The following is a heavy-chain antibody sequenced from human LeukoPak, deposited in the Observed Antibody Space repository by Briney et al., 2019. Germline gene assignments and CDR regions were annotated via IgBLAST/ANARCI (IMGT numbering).Heavy chain of an antibody. J-gene: IGHJ6*03. CDR2: ISSSGSTI. Sequence: GGSLRLSCAASGFTFTDYYMSWIRQAPGKGLEWVSYISSSGSTIYYADSVKGRFTISRDNAKNSLYLQMNNLRAEDTAVYHCARPREGGATPYYFYYMDVWGKGTTVTVSS. D-gene: IGHD1-26*01. CDR1: GFTFTDYY. CDR3: ARPREGGATPYYFYYMDV. V-gene: IGHV3-11*04.